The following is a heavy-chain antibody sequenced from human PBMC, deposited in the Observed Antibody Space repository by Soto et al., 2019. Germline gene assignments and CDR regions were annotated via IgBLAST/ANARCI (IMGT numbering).Heavy chain of an antibody. J-gene: IGHJ3*02. Sequence: GGSLRLSCAASGFTFSGSAMHWVRQASGKGLEWVGRIRSKANSYATAYAASVKGRFTISRDDSKNTAYLQMNSLKTEDTAVYYCTRVVVVAAKVAFDIWGQGTMVTVSS. D-gene: IGHD2-15*01. V-gene: IGHV3-73*01. CDR3: TRVVVVAAKVAFDI. CDR2: IRSKANSYAT. CDR1: GFTFSGSA.